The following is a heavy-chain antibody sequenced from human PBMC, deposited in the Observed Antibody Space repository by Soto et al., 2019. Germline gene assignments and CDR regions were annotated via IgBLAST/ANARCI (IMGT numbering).Heavy chain of an antibody. CDR3: ARIVVAGTGNYYYYYGMDV. J-gene: IGHJ6*02. V-gene: IGHV4-39*07. CDR1: GGSISSSSYY. Sequence: PSETLSLTCTVSGGSISSSSYYWGWIRQPPGKGLEWIGGIYYSGSTYYNPSLKSRVTISVDTSKNQFSLKLSSVTAADTAVYYCARIVVAGTGNYYYYYGMDVWGQGTTVTVSS. D-gene: IGHD6-19*01. CDR2: IYYSGST.